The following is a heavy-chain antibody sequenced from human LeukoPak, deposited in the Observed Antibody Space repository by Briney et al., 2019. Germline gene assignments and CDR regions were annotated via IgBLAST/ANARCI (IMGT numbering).Heavy chain of an antibody. J-gene: IGHJ4*02. Sequence: ASVKVSCKASGYTFTSYDINCVRQATGQGLEWMGWMNPNSGNTGYAQKFQGRVTITRNTSISTAYMELSSLRSEDTAVYYCTRETSSRYFDYWGQGTLVTVSS. CDR3: TRETSSRYFDY. V-gene: IGHV1-8*03. CDR2: MNPNSGNT. CDR1: GYTFTSYD.